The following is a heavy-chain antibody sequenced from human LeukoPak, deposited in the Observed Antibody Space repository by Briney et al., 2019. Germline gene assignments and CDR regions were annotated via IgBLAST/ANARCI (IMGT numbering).Heavy chain of an antibody. CDR1: GFTFSSYG. CDR2: ISYDGSNK. CDR3: AKDERDYFDY. D-gene: IGHD1-1*01. Sequence: PGGSLRLSCAASGFTFSSYGMHWARQAPGKGLEWVAVISYDGSNKYYADSVKGRFTISRDNSKNTLYLQMNSLRAEDTAVYYCAKDERDYFDYWGQGTLVTVSS. V-gene: IGHV3-30*18. J-gene: IGHJ4*02.